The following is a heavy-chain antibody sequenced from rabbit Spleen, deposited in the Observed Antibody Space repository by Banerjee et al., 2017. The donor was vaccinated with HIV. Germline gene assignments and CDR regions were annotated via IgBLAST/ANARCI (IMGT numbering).Heavy chain of an antibody. CDR1: GFSFSSNYY. Sequence: QSLEESGGDLVKPGASLTLTCTASGFSFSSNYYMCWVRQAPGKGLEWIACIYTGSSGYTYYASWATGRFTCSKTSSTTVTLQMTSLTAADTATYFCARDTGSSFSSYGMDRWGPGTLVTVS. V-gene: IGHV1S40*01. J-gene: IGHJ6*01. D-gene: IGHD8-1*01. CDR2: IYTGSSGYT. CDR3: ARDTGSSFSSYGMDR.